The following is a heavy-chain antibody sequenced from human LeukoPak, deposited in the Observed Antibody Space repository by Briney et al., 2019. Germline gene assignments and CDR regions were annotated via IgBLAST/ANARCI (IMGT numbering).Heavy chain of an antibody. V-gene: IGHV3-9*01. CDR3: ARAKSRWLPDWFDP. CDR1: GFTFSSYA. CDR2: ISWNTGSI. J-gene: IGHJ5*02. Sequence: GGSLRLSCAASGFTFSSYAMHWVRQAPGKGLEWVSGISWNTGSIGYADSVKGRFTISRDNAKNSLYLQMNSLRAEDTAVYYCARAKSRWLPDWFDPWGQGTLVTVSS. D-gene: IGHD5-18*01.